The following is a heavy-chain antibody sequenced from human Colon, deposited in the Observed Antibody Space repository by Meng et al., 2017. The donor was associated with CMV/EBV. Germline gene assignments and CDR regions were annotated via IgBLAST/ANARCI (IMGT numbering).Heavy chain of an antibody. CDR1: GITLSNYA. V-gene: IGHV3-23*01. CDR2: ISGSGYSA. CDR3: ARDRISYRVYYYYGMDV. J-gene: IGHJ6*01. Sequence: GESLKISCAASGITLSNYAMSWVRQAPGKGLEWVSRISGSGYSADYADSVKGRFTISRDNSKNTLYLQMNSLRAEDTAVYYCARDRISYRVYYYYGMDVWGQGTTVTVSS. D-gene: IGHD3-10*01.